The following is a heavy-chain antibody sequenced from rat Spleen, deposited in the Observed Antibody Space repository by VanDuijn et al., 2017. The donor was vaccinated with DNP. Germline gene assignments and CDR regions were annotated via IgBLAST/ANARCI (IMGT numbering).Heavy chain of an antibody. J-gene: IGHJ4*01. D-gene: IGHD1-4*01. CDR3: TTDPGIRGPYVMDA. CDR1: GFTFSNYD. CDR2: ISYDGSST. Sequence: EVQLVESGGGLVQPGRSMKLSCAASGFTFSNYDMAWVRQAPTKGLEWVASISYDGSSTYYQDSVKGRFTISRDNAKSTLYLQMDSLRSEDTATYYCTTDPGIRGPYVMDAWGQGASVTVSS. V-gene: IGHV5-20*01.